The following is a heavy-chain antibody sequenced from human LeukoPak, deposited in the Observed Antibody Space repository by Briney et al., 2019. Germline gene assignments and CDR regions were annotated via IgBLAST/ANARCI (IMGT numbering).Heavy chain of an antibody. J-gene: IGHJ6*03. Sequence: SETLSLTCTVSGGSISSGDYYWSWIRQPPGKGLEWIGNIYYSGSTYYNPSLKSRVTISVDTSKNQFSLKLSSVTAGDTAVYYCARVISDYYDSSGRGYYSYYYMDVWGKGTTVTVSS. D-gene: IGHD3-22*01. V-gene: IGHV4-30-4*08. CDR3: ARVISDYYDSSGRGYYSYYYMDV. CDR1: GGSISSGDYY. CDR2: IYYSGST.